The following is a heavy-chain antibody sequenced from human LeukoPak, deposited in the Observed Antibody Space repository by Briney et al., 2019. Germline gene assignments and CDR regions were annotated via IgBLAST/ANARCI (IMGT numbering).Heavy chain of an antibody. CDR2: FNSDGRST. CDR3: ARGRYYLDS. CDR1: GLTFNNYA. D-gene: IGHD4-17*01. Sequence: GGSLRLSCAVSGLTFNNYAMSWVRQAPGKGLVWVSRFNSDGRSTYYADSVKGRFTISRDNAKNTLYLQMNSLRAEDTAVYYCARGRYYLDSWGQGTLVTVSS. J-gene: IGHJ4*02. V-gene: IGHV3-74*01.